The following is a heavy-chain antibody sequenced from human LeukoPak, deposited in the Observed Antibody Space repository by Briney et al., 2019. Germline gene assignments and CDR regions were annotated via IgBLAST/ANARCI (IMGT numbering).Heavy chain of an antibody. CDR1: GFTFSNYG. D-gene: IGHD2-21*02. V-gene: IGHV3-30*18. CDR2: ISYDGSNK. CDR3: VKVMVTTFDY. J-gene: IGHJ4*02. Sequence: AGGSLRLSCAASGFTFSNYGMHWVRQAPGKGLEWVAVISYDGSNKYYADSVKGRFTISGDNSKNTLYLQMNSLRSEDTAVYYCVKVMVTTFDYWGQGTLVTVSS.